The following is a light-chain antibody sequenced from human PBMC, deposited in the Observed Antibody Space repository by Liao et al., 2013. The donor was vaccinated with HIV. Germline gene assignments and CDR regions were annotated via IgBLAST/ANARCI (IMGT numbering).Light chain of an antibody. CDR1: NIGSKS. J-gene: IGLJ3*02. CDR2: YDS. CDR3: QAWDSSTAV. Sequence: SYVLTQPPSVSVAPGKTARITCGGHNIGSKSVHWYQQKPGQAPVLVIYYDSDRPSGIPERFSGSNSGNTATLTISRVEAGDEADYYCQAWDSSTAVFGGGTKLTVL. V-gene: IGLV3-21*01.